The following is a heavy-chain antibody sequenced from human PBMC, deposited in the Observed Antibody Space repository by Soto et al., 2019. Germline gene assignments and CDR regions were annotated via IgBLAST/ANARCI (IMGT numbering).Heavy chain of an antibody. J-gene: IGHJ4*02. CDR3: AKDLET. Sequence: QAQLVESGGCVVQPGTSLRLSCVASGFIFRRYGMHWVRQAPGKGLEWVALISYDGSNKFYADSVKGRLTISRDNSKSTLYLQINSLRAEDAALYYCAKDLETWGQGTLVTVSS. V-gene: IGHV3-30*18. CDR2: ISYDGSNK. D-gene: IGHD1-1*01. CDR1: GFIFRRYG.